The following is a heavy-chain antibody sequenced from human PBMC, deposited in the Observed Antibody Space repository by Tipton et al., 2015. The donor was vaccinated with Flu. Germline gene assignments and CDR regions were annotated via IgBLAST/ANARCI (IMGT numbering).Heavy chain of an antibody. Sequence: SLRLSCTVSGFTFSSYEMNWVRQAPGRGLEWASHITPSGIKKYYADAVKGRFTISRDNAKNSLYLQMHSLRAEDTAVYYCARGKDCSSTSCYQGRDAFDIWGQGTMVTVSS. D-gene: IGHD2-2*01. CDR1: GFTFSSYE. CDR3: ARGKDCSSTSCYQGRDAFDI. CDR2: ITPSGIKK. J-gene: IGHJ3*02. V-gene: IGHV3-48*03.